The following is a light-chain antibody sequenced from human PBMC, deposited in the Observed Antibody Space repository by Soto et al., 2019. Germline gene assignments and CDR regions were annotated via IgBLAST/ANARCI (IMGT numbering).Light chain of an antibody. Sequence: QAVVTQPASVSGSPGQSITISCTGTSSDIGAYNYVSWYQQHPGKAPKLMIYEVNNRPSGDSNRFSGSKSGNTASLTISGLQAEDEADYYCSSYTDSRTRIFGGGTKVTVL. V-gene: IGLV2-14*01. CDR3: SSYTDSRTRI. CDR2: EVN. CDR1: SSDIGAYNY. J-gene: IGLJ2*01.